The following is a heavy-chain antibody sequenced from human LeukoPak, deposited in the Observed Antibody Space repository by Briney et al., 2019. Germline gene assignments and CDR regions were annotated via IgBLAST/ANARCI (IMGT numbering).Heavy chain of an antibody. V-gene: IGHV3-33*06. D-gene: IGHD3-22*01. CDR1: GFTFSSYG. Sequence: GRSLRLSCAASGFTFSSYGMHWVRQAPGKGLEWVAVIWYDGSNKYHADSVKGRFTISRDNSKNTLYLQMNSLRAEDTAVYYCAKGQLYYYDSSGPPPTGYWGQGTLVTVSS. CDR2: IWYDGSNK. J-gene: IGHJ4*02. CDR3: AKGQLYYYDSSGPPPTGY.